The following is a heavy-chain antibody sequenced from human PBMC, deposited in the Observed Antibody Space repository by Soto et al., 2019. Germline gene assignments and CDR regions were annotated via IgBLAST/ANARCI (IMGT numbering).Heavy chain of an antibody. CDR3: ARPALNYYDSSGRTYYGMDV. D-gene: IGHD3-22*01. CDR2: IKSKTDGGTT. V-gene: IGHV3-15*01. Sequence: EVQLVESGGGLVKPGGSLRLSCAASGFTFSNAWLSWVRQAPGKGLEWVGRIKSKTDGGTTDYAAPVKGRFTISRDDSKNTLYLQMNSVKTEDTAVYYCARPALNYYDSSGRTYYGMDVWGQGTTVTVSS. J-gene: IGHJ6*02. CDR1: GFTFSNAW.